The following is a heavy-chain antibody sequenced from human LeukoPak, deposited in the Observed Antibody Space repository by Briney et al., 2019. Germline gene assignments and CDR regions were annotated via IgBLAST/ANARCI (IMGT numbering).Heavy chain of an antibody. CDR3: AKDLCSSSSCYLDI. CDR2: IRYDGSKK. J-gene: IGHJ3*02. Sequence: GGSLRLSCAASGFSFNNHGMHWVRQAPGRGLEWVAFIRYDGSKKYYADSVKGRFTISRDNSKNTLYLQVNSLRVEDTAVYYCAKDLCSSSSCYLDIWGQGAMVTVSS. V-gene: IGHV3-30*02. CDR1: GFSFNNHG. D-gene: IGHD2-2*01.